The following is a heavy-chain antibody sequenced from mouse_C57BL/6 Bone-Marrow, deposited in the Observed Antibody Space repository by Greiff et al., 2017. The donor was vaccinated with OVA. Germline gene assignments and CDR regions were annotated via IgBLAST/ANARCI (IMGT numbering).Heavy chain of an antibody. V-gene: IGHV14-4*01. CDR3: TTCLGRDH. CDR1: GFNIKDDY. J-gene: IGHJ2*01. Sequence: EVKLVESGAELVRPGASVKLSCTASGFNIKDDYMHWVKQRPEQGLEWIGWIDPENGDTEYASKFQGKATITADTSSNTAYLQLSSLTSEDTAVYYCTTCLGRDHWGQGTTLTVSS. CDR2: IDPENGDT. D-gene: IGHD4-1*01.